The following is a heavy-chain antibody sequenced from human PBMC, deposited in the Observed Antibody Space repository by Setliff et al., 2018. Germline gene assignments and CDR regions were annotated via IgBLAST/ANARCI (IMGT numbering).Heavy chain of an antibody. Sequence: PSETLSLTCGVSGYSISSGHFWGWIRQPPGKGLEWLGNIFHSGSTYYNPTLNSRVTMSVDTSKNQFSLKLSSVTAADTAVFYCARGYAARVGFGNWFDPWGQGTLVTVSS. CDR3: ARGYAARVGFGNWFDP. J-gene: IGHJ5*02. CDR2: IFHSGST. CDR1: GYSISSGHF. D-gene: IGHD6-6*01. V-gene: IGHV4-38-2*01.